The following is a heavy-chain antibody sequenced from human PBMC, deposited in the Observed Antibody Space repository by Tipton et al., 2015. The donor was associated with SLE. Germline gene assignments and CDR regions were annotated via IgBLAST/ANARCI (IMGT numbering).Heavy chain of an antibody. J-gene: IGHJ4*02. D-gene: IGHD5-24*01. CDR1: EFTFSRYW. CDR3: ARGDANSGDY. CDR2: INQDGSEK. Sequence: SLRLSCAASEFTFSRYWMSWVRQAPGKGLEWVANINQDGSEKNYVDSVRGRFTISRDNANNSRYLQMNSLRDEDTAVYYCARGDANSGDYWGQGTLATVSS. V-gene: IGHV3-7*04.